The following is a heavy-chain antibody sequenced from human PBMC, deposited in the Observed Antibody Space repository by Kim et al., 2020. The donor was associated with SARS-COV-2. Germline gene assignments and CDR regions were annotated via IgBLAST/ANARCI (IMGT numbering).Heavy chain of an antibody. CDR3: ARVLSPSAYIAAAGTFGYYFDY. CDR1: GGSISSGDYY. CDR2: IYYSGST. J-gene: IGHJ4*02. D-gene: IGHD6-13*01. Sequence: SETLSLTCTVSGGSISSGDYYWSWIRQPPGKGLEWIGYIYYSGSTYYNPSLKSRVTISVDTSKNQFSLKLSSVTAADTAVYYCARVLSPSAYIAAAGTFGYYFDYWGQGTLVTVSS. V-gene: IGHV4-30-4*01.